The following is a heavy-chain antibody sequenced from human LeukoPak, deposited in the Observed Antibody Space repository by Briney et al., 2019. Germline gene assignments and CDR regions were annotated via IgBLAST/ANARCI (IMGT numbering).Heavy chain of an antibody. CDR3: ARRVLRNYYFDY. CDR1: GYSISSGYY. CDR2: VYHSGST. J-gene: IGHJ4*02. V-gene: IGHV4-38-2*02. D-gene: IGHD2/OR15-2a*01. Sequence: SETLSLTCTVSGYSISSGYYWGWIRQPPGKGLEWIGSVYHSGSTYYNPSLKSRVTISVDTSKNQFSLKLSSVTAADTAVYYCARRVLRNYYFDYWGQRTLVTVSS.